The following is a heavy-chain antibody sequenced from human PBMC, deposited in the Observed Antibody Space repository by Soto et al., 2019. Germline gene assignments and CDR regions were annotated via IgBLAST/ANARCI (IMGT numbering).Heavy chain of an antibody. V-gene: IGHV4-59*01. D-gene: IGHD5-12*01. J-gene: IGHJ4*02. CDR1: GGSISSYY. CDR3: ARGGLLSGYDYARFDY. CDR2: IDYSGNT. Sequence: QVQLQESGPGLVKPSETMSLTCSVSGGSISSYYWSWIRQPPGKGLEWIGYIDYSGNTNYNPSLNSRVTISVDTSKNQFSLKLYSVTAADTAVYYCARGGLLSGYDYARFDYWGQGTLVTVSS.